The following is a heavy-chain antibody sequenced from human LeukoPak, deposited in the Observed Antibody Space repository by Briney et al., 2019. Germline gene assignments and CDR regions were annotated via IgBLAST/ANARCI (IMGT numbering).Heavy chain of an antibody. D-gene: IGHD6-19*01. CDR3: ARGEFIAVAGTASFDY. CDR2: IIPIFGTA. CDR1: GGTFSSYA. V-gene: IGHV1-69*05. J-gene: IGHJ4*02. Sequence: SVKVSCKASGGTFSSYAISWVRQAPGQGLEWMGRIIPIFGTANYAQKFQGRVTITMDESTSTAYMELSSLRSEDTAVYYCARGEFIAVAGTASFDYWGQGTLVTVSS.